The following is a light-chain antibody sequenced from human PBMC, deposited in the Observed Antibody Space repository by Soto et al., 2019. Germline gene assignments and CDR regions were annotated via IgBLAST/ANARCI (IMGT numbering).Light chain of an antibody. CDR2: GAS. V-gene: IGKV3-11*01. CDR3: QHRTNWEYT. CDR1: KSVSSS. Sequence: EIGLTQSPATLSLSPGERATLSCRASKSVSSSLAWYQQKPGQAPRLLIYGASKRAPGIPVRFSASGSGTDFTLTISSLEPEDFAVYSCQHRTNWEYTFGQGTKLEIK. J-gene: IGKJ2*01.